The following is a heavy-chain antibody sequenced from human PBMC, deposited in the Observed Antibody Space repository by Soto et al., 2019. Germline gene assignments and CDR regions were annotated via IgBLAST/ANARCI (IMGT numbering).Heavy chain of an antibody. D-gene: IGHD3-10*01. V-gene: IGHV5-51*01. Sequence: GESLKISCRGSGYSFTSYWIGWVRQMPGKGLEGMGIIYPGDSDTRYSPSCQGQVTISAAKYISTAYLQWSSLKASDTAMYYCARHYYGSGCPTYYSYGMDVWGQGTPVTVSS. J-gene: IGHJ6*02. CDR2: IYPGDSDT. CDR3: ARHYYGSGCPTYYSYGMDV. CDR1: GYSFTSYW.